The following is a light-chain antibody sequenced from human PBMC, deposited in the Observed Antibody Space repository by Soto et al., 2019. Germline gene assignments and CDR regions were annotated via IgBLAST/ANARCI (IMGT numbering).Light chain of an antibody. CDR1: QSITSNF. CDR3: QQYSSSPT. Sequence: EIVLTQSPGTLSLSPGERATLSCRAIQSITSNFLAWYQQKASQTPRLLIYGASSRATDIPDRFSGSGSGTDFPPTSSRLEPKEFAVYYCQQYSSSPTFGQGTNVEIQ. CDR2: GAS. J-gene: IGKJ1*01. V-gene: IGKV3-20*01.